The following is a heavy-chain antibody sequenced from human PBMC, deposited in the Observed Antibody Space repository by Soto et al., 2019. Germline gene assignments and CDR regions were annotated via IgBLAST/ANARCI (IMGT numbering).Heavy chain of an antibody. CDR3: ARSGSGSGWL. J-gene: IGHJ4*02. V-gene: IGHV4-61*01. CDR2: IYYSGST. D-gene: IGHD6-19*01. Sequence: QVQLQESGPGLVKPSETLSLTCTVSGGSVSSGRFYWSWIRQPPGKGLEWIGYIYYSGSTKYNPSLRSRFPMSVDTSKNQFALKLTSVTSADTAVYYCARSGSGSGWLGGQGTLVTVSS. CDR1: GGSVSSGRFY.